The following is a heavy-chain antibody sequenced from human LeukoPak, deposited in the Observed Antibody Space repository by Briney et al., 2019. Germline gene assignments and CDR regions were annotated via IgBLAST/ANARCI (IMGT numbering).Heavy chain of an antibody. D-gene: IGHD1-26*01. CDR3: VRDRGSYRPIDY. CDR1: AFTFSSSN. Sequence: GGSLRLSCAASAFTFSSSNMNWVRQAPGKGLEWVSSISSSGTYICYRDSVKGRFTISRDNAENSVYLQMNSLGVEDTAVYYCVRDRGSYRPIDYWGQGTLVTVSS. CDR2: ISSSGTYI. J-gene: IGHJ4*02. V-gene: IGHV3-21*01.